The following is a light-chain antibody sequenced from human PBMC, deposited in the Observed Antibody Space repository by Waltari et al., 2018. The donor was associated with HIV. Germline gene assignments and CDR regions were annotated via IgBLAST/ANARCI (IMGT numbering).Light chain of an antibody. CDR1: QSVNYY. Sequence: EIVLTQYSATLSLSPGERATLSCRASQSVNYYLVWYQQKPGQAPRLLIYEASKRATGIPARFSGSGSGTDFTLTISSLEPEDFAVYYCQHRYNWPRTFGQGTKVEIK. CDR3: QHRYNWPRT. J-gene: IGKJ1*01. V-gene: IGKV3-11*01. CDR2: EAS.